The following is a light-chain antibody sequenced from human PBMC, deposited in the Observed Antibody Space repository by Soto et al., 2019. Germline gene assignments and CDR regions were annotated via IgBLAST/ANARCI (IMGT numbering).Light chain of an antibody. CDR2: EVT. CDR3: GSYTSSSTRV. J-gene: IGLJ3*02. Sequence: QSALTQPASVSGSPGQSITIYCTGTSSDVGGYDYVSWYQQHPGKAPKLMIFEVTNRPSGVSNRFSGSKSGNTASLTISGLQAEDEADYYCGSYTSSSTRVFGGGTKLTVL. V-gene: IGLV2-14*01. CDR1: SSDVGGYDY.